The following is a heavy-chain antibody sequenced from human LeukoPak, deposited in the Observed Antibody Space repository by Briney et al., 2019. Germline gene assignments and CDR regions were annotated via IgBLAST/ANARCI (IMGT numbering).Heavy chain of an antibody. CDR2: MNPNSGNT. CDR1: GYTFTSYD. D-gene: IGHD1-26*01. Sequence: ASVKVSCKASGYTFTSYDINWVRQATGQGLEWMGWMNPNSGNTGYAQKFQGRVTMTRNTSISTAYMELSSLRSEDTAVYYCARDAQQVGATDYYYYMDVWGKGTTVTVSS. J-gene: IGHJ6*03. V-gene: IGHV1-8*01. CDR3: ARDAQQVGATDYYYYMDV.